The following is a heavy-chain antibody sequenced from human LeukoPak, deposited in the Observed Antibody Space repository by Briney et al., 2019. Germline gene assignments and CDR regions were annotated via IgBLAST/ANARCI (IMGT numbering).Heavy chain of an antibody. CDR1: GFTFSDYY. Sequence: PGGSLRLSCAASGFTFSDYYMSWIRQAPGKGLEWVSYISSSSSYTNYAGSVKGRFTISRDSAKNSLYLQMNSLRAEDTAVYYCARATHSGYAQYYFDYWGQGTLVTVSS. CDR2: ISSSSSYT. V-gene: IGHV3-11*06. CDR3: ARATHSGYAQYYFDY. D-gene: IGHD5-12*01. J-gene: IGHJ4*02.